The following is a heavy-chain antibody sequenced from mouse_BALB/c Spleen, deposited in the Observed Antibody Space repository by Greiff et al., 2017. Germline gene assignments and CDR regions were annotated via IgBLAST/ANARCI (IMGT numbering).Heavy chain of an antibody. CDR2: IDPANGNT. V-gene: IGHV14-3*02. CDR1: GFNIKDTY. J-gene: IGHJ3*01. CDR3: ASWYYGSSTFAY. D-gene: IGHD1-1*01. Sequence: VQLQQSGAELVKPGASVKLSCTASGFNIKDTYMHWVKQRPEQGLEWIGRIDPANGNTKYDPKFQGKATITADTSSNTAYLQLSSLTSEDTAVYYCASWYYGSSTFAYWGQGTLVTVSA.